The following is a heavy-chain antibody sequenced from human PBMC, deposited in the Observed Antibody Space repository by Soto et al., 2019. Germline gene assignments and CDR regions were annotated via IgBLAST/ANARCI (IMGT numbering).Heavy chain of an antibody. CDR3: ARARTWYSSSWYVDY. CDR2: IGTAGDP. D-gene: IGHD6-13*01. J-gene: IGHJ4*02. CDR1: GFTFSSYD. V-gene: IGHV3-13*05. Sequence: GGSLRLSCAASGFTFSSYDMHWVRQATGKGLEWVSGIGTAGDPCYPGSVKGRFTISREKAKNSLYLQMNSLRARDTAVYYWARARTWYSSSWYVDYWGQGTLVTVSS.